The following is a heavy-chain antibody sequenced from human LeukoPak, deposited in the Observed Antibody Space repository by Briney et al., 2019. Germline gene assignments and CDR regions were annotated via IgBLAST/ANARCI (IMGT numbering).Heavy chain of an antibody. CDR2: IGTGGDT. D-gene: IGHD3-3*01. CDR1: GFRFNSYD. V-gene: IGHV3-13*01. CDR3: ARDRGYDFWSGSFDL. J-gene: IGHJ2*01. Sequence: PGGSLRLSCEASGFRFNSYDMHWVRQVTGKGLEWVSAIGTGGDTYYADFVKGRFTISRENAKKSFYLEMNCLSAGDTAVYYCARDRGYDFWSGSFDLWGRGTLVTVSS.